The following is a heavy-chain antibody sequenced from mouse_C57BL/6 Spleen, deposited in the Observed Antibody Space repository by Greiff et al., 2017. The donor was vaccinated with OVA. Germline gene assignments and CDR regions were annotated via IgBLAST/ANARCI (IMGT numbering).Heavy chain of an antibody. D-gene: IGHD1-1*01. CDR2: IYPGNSDT. Sequence: EVQLQESGTVLARPGASVQMSCKTSGYTFTSYWMHWVKQRPGQGLEWIGAIYPGNSDTSYNQKFKGKAKLTAVTSASTAYMELSSLTNEDSAVYYCTRRYYGSSFWYFDVWGTGTTVTVSS. V-gene: IGHV1-5*01. CDR3: TRRYYGSSFWYFDV. J-gene: IGHJ1*03. CDR1: GYTFTSYW.